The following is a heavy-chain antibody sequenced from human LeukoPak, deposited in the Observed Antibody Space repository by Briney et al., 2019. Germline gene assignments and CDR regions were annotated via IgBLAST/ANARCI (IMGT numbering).Heavy chain of an antibody. D-gene: IGHD5-18*01. CDR1: GGSISSSSAY. V-gene: IGHV4-39*01. Sequence: SETLSLTCTVSGGSISSSSAYWGWIRQPPGTGLEWIGSIYYSKNTYYNPSLKSRVTISADTSKNQFSLTLGSVSATDTAVYYCVSPRGFSYGYFDYWGQGTLVTLSS. J-gene: IGHJ4*02. CDR2: IYYSKNT. CDR3: VSPRGFSYGYFDY.